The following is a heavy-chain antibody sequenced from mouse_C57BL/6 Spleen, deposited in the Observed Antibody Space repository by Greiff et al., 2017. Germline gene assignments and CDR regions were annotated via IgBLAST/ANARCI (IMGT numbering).Heavy chain of an antibody. D-gene: IGHD1-1*01. Sequence: EVQLQQSGAELVRPGASVKLSCTASGFNIKDDYMHWVKQRPEQGLEWIGWIDPENGDTEYASKFQGKATITADTSSNTAYLQLSSLTSEDTAVYYCTLYYYDDYWGQGTTLTVSS. CDR2: IDPENGDT. V-gene: IGHV14-4*01. CDR1: GFNIKDDY. CDR3: TLYYYDDY. J-gene: IGHJ2*01.